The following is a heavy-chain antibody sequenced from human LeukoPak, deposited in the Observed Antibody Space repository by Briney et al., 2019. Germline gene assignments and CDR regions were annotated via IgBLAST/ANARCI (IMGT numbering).Heavy chain of an antibody. CDR3: ARGGYCSGGSCYGGYDY. J-gene: IGHJ4*02. D-gene: IGHD2-15*01. Sequence: RASVKVSCKASGGTFSSYAISWVRQAPGQGLEWMGGIIPIFGTANYAQKFQGRVTITADKSTSTAYMELSSLRSEDTAVYYCARGGYCSGGSCYGGYDYWGQGTLVTVSS. CDR1: GGTFSSYA. CDR2: IIPIFGTA. V-gene: IGHV1-69*06.